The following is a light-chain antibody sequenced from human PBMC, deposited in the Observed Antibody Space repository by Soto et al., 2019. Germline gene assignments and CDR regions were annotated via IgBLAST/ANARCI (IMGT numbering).Light chain of an antibody. CDR3: QQYNNWPSIT. V-gene: IGKV3D-15*01. CDR2: GAS. CDR1: QSVSSN. Sequence: VLTQSPATQSVSPGERATLSCRASQSVSSNLAWYQQKPGQAPRLLIYGASTRATGIPARFSGSGSGTEFTLTISSLQSEDFAVYYCQQYNNWPSITFGQGTRLEIK. J-gene: IGKJ5*01.